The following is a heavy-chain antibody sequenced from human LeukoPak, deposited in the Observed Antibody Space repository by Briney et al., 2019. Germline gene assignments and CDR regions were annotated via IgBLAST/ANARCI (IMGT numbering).Heavy chain of an antibody. J-gene: IGHJ4*02. CDR1: GFTFSIYA. D-gene: IGHD3-3*01. V-gene: IGHV3-23*01. Sequence: GGSLRLSCAASGFTFSIYAMSWVRQAPGKGLEWVSAISGSGGYTYSADSVKGRFTISRDNSKNTLYLQMDSLRAEDTAVYYCARDRAWNYFDYWGQGTLVTVSS. CDR3: ARDRAWNYFDY. CDR2: ISGSGGYT.